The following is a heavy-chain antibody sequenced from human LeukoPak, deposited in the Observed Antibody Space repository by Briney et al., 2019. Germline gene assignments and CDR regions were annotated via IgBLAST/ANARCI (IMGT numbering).Heavy chain of an antibody. CDR1: GGSISSGTCY. CDR2: IYCGVRT. J-gene: IGHJ4*02. CDR3: ARYYRNGSLDY. V-gene: IGHV4-39*01. Sequence: SETLSLTCTVSGGSISSGTCYWGWIRQAPGKGLEWIGNIYCGVRTYYNPALKSHITICENTSKNQFSLKLSSVAAADTAVFYGARYYRNGSLDYWGQGTLVTVSS. D-gene: IGHD1-14*01.